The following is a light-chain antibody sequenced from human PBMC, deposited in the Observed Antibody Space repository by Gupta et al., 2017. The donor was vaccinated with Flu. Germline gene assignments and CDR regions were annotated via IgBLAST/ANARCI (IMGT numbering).Light chain of an antibody. CDR2: ATA. CDR1: QGNNNY. CDR3: QKANCALLM. Sequence: PSSRAASGRDRVTINCRASQGNNNYLSGYQQKTGKVPKLLINATATLQSGGPSRCSGSGAGTDVTPTISSLQHEDVATDYCQKANCALLMFGQGTKVEIK. J-gene: IGKJ1*01. V-gene: IGKV1-27*01.